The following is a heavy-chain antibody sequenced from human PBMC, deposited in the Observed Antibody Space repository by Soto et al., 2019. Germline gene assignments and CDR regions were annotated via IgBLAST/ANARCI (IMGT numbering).Heavy chain of an antibody. V-gene: IGHV3-23*01. D-gene: IGHD3-9*01. J-gene: IGHJ4*02. CDR1: GFTFSSYA. CDR3: AKPNYDILTGAPAAFDY. Sequence: GGSLRLSCAASGFTFSSYAMSWVRQAPGKGLEWVSAISGSGGSTYYADSVKGRFTISRDNSKNTLYLQMNGLRAEDTAAYYCAKPNYDILTGAPAAFDYWGQGTLVTVSS. CDR2: ISGSGGST.